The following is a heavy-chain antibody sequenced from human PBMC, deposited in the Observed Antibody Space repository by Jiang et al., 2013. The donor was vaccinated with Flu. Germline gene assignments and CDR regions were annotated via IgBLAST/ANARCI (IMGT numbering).Heavy chain of an antibody. CDR1: GISVSGNY. Sequence: QLVESGGDLVQPGGSLRLSCAASGISVSGNYMSWVRQAPGKGLEWVSIIYDGGSTYYADSVKGRFTISRDISKNTLYLQMNSLRTEDTAVYYCARDGQYGGYSYWHFDLWGRGTLVTVSS. CDR2: IYDGGST. CDR3: ARDGQYGGYSYWHFDL. D-gene: IGHD4-23*01. J-gene: IGHJ2*01. V-gene: IGHV3-66*01.